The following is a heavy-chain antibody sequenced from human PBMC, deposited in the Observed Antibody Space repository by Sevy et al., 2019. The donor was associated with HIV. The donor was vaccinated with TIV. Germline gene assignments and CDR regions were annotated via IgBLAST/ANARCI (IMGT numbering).Heavy chain of an antibody. D-gene: IGHD3-16*01. V-gene: IGHV3-49*03. J-gene: IGHJ6*02. Sequence: GGSLRLSCTASGFTFGDYAMSWCRQAPGKGLEWVGFIRSKTYGGTTEYAASAKGRFTISRDDSKSIVFLQMNSLKTEDTAVYYCTRVRGTISPYYYYGMDVWGQGTTVTVSS. CDR2: IRSKTYGGTT. CDR3: TRVRGTISPYYYYGMDV. CDR1: GFTFGDYA.